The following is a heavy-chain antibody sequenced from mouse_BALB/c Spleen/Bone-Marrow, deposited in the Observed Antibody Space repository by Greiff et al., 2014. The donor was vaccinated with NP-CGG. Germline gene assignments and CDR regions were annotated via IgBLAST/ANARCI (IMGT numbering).Heavy chain of an antibody. J-gene: IGHJ2*01. CDR2: INSNGGST. CDR3: ARGNYGNYVDYFDY. Sequence: EVKLVESGGGLVQPGGSLKLSCAAPGFTFSSYGMSWVRQTPDKRLELVGSINSNGGSTYYPDSVKGRFTISRDNAKNTLSLQMSSLKSEDTAMYYCARGNYGNYVDYFDYWGQGTTLTVSS. CDR1: GFTFSSYG. V-gene: IGHV5-6-3*01. D-gene: IGHD2-1*01.